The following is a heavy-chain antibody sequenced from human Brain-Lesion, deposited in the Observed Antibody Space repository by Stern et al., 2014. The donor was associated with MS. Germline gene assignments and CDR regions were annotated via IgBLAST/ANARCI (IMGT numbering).Heavy chain of an antibody. CDR3: ARAFSDYHDSTPGY. CDR2: INYRRNP. J-gene: IGHJ4*02. D-gene: IGHD3-22*01. CDR1: YDSISSYY. Sequence: QVTLKESGPGLVKPSETLSLTCTVSYDSISSYYWTWLRQPPGKGLEWIGYINYRRNPNYNPALKSRVTISVDTSKNQFSLKLTSVTAADTAVYYCARAFSDYHDSTPGYWGQGTLVTVSS. V-gene: IGHV4-59*01.